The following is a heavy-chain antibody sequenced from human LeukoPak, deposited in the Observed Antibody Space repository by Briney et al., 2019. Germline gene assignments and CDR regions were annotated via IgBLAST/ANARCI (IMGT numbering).Heavy chain of an antibody. CDR2: ISGSGGST. J-gene: IGHJ3*02. CDR1: GFTFSSYA. CDR3: ARGGDAFDI. V-gene: IGHV3-23*01. Sequence: PGGSLRLSCAASGFTFSSYAMSWVRQAPGKGLEWVSAISGSGGSTYYADSVKGRFTISRDNAKNSLYLQMNSLRAEDTAVYYCARGGDAFDIWGQGTMVTVSS.